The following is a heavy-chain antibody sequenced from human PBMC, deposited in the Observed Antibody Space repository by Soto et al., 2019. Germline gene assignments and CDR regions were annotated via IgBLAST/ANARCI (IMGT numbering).Heavy chain of an antibody. V-gene: IGHV4-30-2*06. CDR3: ARDSYAMSSFALDV. CDR1: GDSISSGGFP. Sequence: QLQLQESGSGLVETAQTLSLTCIVSGDSISSGGFPWTWIRQSTGKGLEWIGYVYRTGATSYNPSLESRASISVDTPRNQFSLKLMSVTPADSAVYFCARDSYAMSSFALDVWGRGTAVTVSS. D-gene: IGHD2-2*01. J-gene: IGHJ6*02. CDR2: VYRTGAT.